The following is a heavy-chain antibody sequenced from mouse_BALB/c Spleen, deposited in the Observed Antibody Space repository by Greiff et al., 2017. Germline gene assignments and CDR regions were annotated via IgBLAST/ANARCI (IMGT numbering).Heavy chain of an antibody. Sequence: EVQLQQTGPELVKPGASVKISCKASGYSFTDYIMLWVKQSHGKSLEWIGNINPYYGSTSYNLKFKGKATLTVDKSSSTAYMQLNSLTSEDSAVYYCARGEGYFDYWGQGTTLTVSS. J-gene: IGHJ2*01. CDR2: INPYYGST. CDR1: GYSFTDYI. V-gene: IGHV1-39*01. CDR3: ARGEGYFDY.